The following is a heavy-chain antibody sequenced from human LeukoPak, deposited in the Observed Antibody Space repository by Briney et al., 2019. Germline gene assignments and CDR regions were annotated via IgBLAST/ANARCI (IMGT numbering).Heavy chain of an antibody. D-gene: IGHD1-20*01. CDR1: GFTFSSYS. Sequence: GGSLRLSCAASGFTFSSYSMNWVRQAPGKGLEWVSSISSSSSYIYYADSVKGRFTISRDNAKNSLYLQMNSLRAEDTAVYYCARDRSNWNDRDFDYRGQGTLVTVSS. CDR2: ISSSSSYI. J-gene: IGHJ4*02. V-gene: IGHV3-21*01. CDR3: ARDRSNWNDRDFDY.